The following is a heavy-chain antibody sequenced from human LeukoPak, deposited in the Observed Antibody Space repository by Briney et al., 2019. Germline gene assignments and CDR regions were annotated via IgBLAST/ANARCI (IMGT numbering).Heavy chain of an antibody. Sequence: GGSLRLSCAASGFTFSSYAMHWVRQAPGKGLEWVAVISYDGSNKYYADSVKGRFTISRDNSKNTLYLQMNSLRAEDTAVYYCARGGDTVVVPAALIGWFDPWGQGTLVTVSS. D-gene: IGHD2-2*01. CDR3: ARGGDTVVVPAALIGWFDP. CDR2: ISYDGSNK. CDR1: GFTFSSYA. V-gene: IGHV3-30*04. J-gene: IGHJ5*02.